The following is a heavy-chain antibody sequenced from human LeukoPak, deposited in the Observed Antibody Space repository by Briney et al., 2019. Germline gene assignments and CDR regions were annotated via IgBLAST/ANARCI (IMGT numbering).Heavy chain of an antibody. CDR2: IYYSGST. CDR1: GGSISSSSYY. J-gene: IGHJ4*02. D-gene: IGHD2-15*01. CDR3: ARDGGGPTFPLWYFDY. Sequence: PSETLSLTCTVSGGSISSSSYYWGWIRQPPGKGLEWIGSIYYSGSTYYNPSLKSRVTISVDTSKNQFSLKLSSVTAADTAVYYCARDGGGPTFPLWYFDYWGQGTLVTVSS. V-gene: IGHV4-39*07.